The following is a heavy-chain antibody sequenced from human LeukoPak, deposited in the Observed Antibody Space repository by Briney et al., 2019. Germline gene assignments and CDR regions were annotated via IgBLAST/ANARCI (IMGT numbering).Heavy chain of an antibody. J-gene: IGHJ6*04. CDR2: ISTNDI. D-gene: IGHD3-10*02. CDR3: AELGITMIGGV. V-gene: IGHV3-21*01. CDR1: GFTLSSHT. Sequence: GGSLRLSCAASGFTLSSHTMNWVRQAPGRGLEWVSAISTNDIQYADSVKGRFTISRDNAKNSLYLQMDSLRAEDTAVYYCAELGITMIGGVWGKGTTVTISS.